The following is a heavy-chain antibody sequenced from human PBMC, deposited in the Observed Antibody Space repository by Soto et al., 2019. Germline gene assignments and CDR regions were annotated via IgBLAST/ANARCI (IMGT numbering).Heavy chain of an antibody. CDR1: GGSISSSSYY. D-gene: IGHD3-22*01. J-gene: IGHJ3*02. CDR3: ANYYDDDAFDI. Sequence: PSETLSLTCTVSGGSISSSSYYWGWIRQPPGKGLEWIGSIYYSGSTYYNPSLRSRVTVSVDTSKNQFSLKLSSVTAADTAVYYCANYYDDDAFDIWGQGTMVTVSS. V-gene: IGHV4-39*01. CDR2: IYYSGST.